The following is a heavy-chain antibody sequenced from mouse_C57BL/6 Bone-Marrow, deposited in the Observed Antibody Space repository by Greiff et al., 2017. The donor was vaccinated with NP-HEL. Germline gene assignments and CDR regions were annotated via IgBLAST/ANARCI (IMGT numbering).Heavy chain of an antibody. CDR2: ISSGSSTI. CDR3: ARPGGSSHWYFDV. D-gene: IGHD1-1*01. Sequence: EVKLVESGGGLVKPGGSLKLSCAASGFTFSDYGMHWVRQAPEKGLEWVAYISSGSSTIYYADTVKGRSTISRDNAKNTLFLQVTSLRSGDTAVYYCARPGGSSHWYFDVWGTGTTLTVSS. CDR1: GFTFSDYG. V-gene: IGHV5-17*01. J-gene: IGHJ1*03.